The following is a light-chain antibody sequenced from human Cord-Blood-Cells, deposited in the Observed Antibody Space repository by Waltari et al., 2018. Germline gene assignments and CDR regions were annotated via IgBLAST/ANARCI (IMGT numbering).Light chain of an antibody. CDR1: ALPKQY. Sequence: SYELTQPPSVSVSPGQTARITCSGDALPKQYAYWYQQKRGQAPVLVIYKDSERPSGIPKRFSGSSSGTTVTLTISGVQAEDEADYYCQSADSSGTYVFGTGTKVTVL. J-gene: IGLJ1*01. V-gene: IGLV3-25*03. CDR2: KDS. CDR3: QSADSSGTYV.